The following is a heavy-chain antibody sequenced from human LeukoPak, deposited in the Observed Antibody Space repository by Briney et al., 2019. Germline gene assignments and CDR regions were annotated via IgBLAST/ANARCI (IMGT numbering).Heavy chain of an antibody. CDR2: ISGDGGTI. V-gene: IGHV3-64*02. J-gene: IGHJ6*02. Sequence: GGSLRLSCAASGFTLRPYAMHWVRQAPGKGLEYVASISGDGGTISYPDSVKGRFAISRDNSKNTVYLQMGRLRTEDMGVSYCARMATGAAGGALDVWGQGTTVIVS. D-gene: IGHD1-1*01. CDR3: ARMATGAAGGALDV. CDR1: GFTLRPYA.